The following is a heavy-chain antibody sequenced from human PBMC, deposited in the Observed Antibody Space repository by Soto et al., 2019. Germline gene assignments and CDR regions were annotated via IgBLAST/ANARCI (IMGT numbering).Heavy chain of an antibody. J-gene: IGHJ4*02. CDR3: VHRRTTGFYFDY. V-gene: IGHV2-5*02. CDR1: GFSLSTSGVG. D-gene: IGHD1-1*01. Sequence: SGPTLVNPTQTLTLTCTFSGFSLSTSGVGVGWIRQPPGKALEWLVLIYWDDEKRYSPSLKSRVTITKDTSKNQVVLTMTNMDPVDTATYYCVHRRTTGFYFDYWGQGTLVTVS. CDR2: IYWDDEK.